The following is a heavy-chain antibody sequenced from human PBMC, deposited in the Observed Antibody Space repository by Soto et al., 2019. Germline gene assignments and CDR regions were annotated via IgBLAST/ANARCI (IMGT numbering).Heavy chain of an antibody. J-gene: IGHJ6*02. Sequence: QVQLEQSGAEVKKPGSSVKVSCKASGGTFRTAAISWVRQAPGQGLEWMGGIMPVFRTPDYAQKFQGRVTINADESTNTAYMELSGLRSDDTAVYYCARDNDRPQLGGNYYYILDVWGQGTTITVSS. CDR3: ARDNDRPQLGGNYYYILDV. D-gene: IGHD2-8*01. CDR2: IMPVFRTP. CDR1: GGTFRTAA. V-gene: IGHV1-69*12.